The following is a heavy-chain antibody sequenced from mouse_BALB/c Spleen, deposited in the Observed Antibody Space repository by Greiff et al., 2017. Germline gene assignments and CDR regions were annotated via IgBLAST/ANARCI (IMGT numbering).Heavy chain of an antibody. CDR1: GYTFTDYE. J-gene: IGHJ4*01. CDR3: ATLDSSGYGGVDY. Sequence: VKLMESGAELVRPGASVTLSCKASGYTFTDYEMHWVKQTPVHGLEWIGAIDPETGGTAYNQKFKGKATLTADKSSSTAYMELRSLTSEDSAVYYCATLDSSGYGGVDYWGQGTSVTVSS. CDR2: IDPETGGT. D-gene: IGHD3-2*01. V-gene: IGHV1-15*01.